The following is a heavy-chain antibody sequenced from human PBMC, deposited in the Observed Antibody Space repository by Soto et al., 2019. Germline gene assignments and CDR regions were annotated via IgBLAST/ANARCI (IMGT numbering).Heavy chain of an antibody. Sequence: EVHLVESGGGVVRPGGSLRLSCAASGFTFEEYGMTWVRQATGQGLEWVAGTNWDGDDTGYADSVKGRFTIFRDNDKKSLYLQMNSLRVEDTALYYCARVDIAVAVSRASWGQGTLVTVSS. CDR3: ARVDIAVAVSRAS. CDR1: GFTFEEYG. V-gene: IGHV3-20*04. D-gene: IGHD6-19*01. J-gene: IGHJ5*02. CDR2: TNWDGDDT.